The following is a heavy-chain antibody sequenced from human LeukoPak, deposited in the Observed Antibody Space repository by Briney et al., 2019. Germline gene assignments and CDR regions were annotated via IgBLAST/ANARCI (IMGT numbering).Heavy chain of an antibody. J-gene: IGHJ4*02. CDR1: GFTFSSYA. CDR3: AKDGENSYGYEFDY. D-gene: IGHD5-18*01. Sequence: GGSLRLSCAASGFTFSSYAMSWVRQAPGKGLEWVSAISGSGGSTYYADSVKGRFTISRDNSKNTLYLQMNSLRAEDPAVYYCAKDGENSYGYEFDYWGQGTLVTVSS. CDR2: ISGSGGST. V-gene: IGHV3-23*01.